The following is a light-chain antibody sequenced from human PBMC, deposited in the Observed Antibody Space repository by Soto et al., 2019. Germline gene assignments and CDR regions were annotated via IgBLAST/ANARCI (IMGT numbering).Light chain of an antibody. J-gene: IGLJ2*01. CDR3: ASYTTARIRV. CDR2: DVS. Sequence: QSALTQPASVSASPGQSITISCTGTSSDIGAYNSVSWYQQLPGKAPQLMIYDVSFRPSGISSRFSGSKSGNTASLTISGLRPDDDDDYYCASYTTARIRVFGGGTKVTVL. V-gene: IGLV2-14*03. CDR1: SSDIGAYNS.